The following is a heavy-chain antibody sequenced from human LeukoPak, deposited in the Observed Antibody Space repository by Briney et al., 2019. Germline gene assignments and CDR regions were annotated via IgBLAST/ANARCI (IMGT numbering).Heavy chain of an antibody. D-gene: IGHD3-22*01. Sequence: SETLSLTCAVYGGSFSGYYWSWVRQPPGKGLEWIGEINHSGSTNYNPSLKSRVTISVDTSKNQFSLKLSSVTAADTAVYYCARGGGRVVVIGYYYMDVWGKGTTVTVSS. CDR1: GGSFSGYY. J-gene: IGHJ6*03. CDR2: INHSGST. CDR3: ARGGGRVVVIGYYYMDV. V-gene: IGHV4-34*01.